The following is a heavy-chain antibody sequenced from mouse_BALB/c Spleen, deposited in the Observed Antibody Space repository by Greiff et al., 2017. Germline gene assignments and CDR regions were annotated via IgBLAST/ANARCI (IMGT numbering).Heavy chain of an antibody. V-gene: IGHV5-6-5*01. Sequence: EVKLMESGGGLVKPGGSLKLSCAASGFTFSSYAMSWVRQTPEKRLEWVASISSGGSTYYPASVKGRFTISRDNARNILYLQMSSLRSEDTAMYYCARGRDDGHWYFDVWGAGTTVTVSS. J-gene: IGHJ1*01. D-gene: IGHD2-3*01. CDR3: ARGRDDGHWYFDV. CDR1: GFTFSSYA. CDR2: ISSGGST.